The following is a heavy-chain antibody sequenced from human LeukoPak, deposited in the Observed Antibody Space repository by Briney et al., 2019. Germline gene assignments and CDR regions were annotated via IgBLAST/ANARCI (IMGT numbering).Heavy chain of an antibody. D-gene: IGHD4-23*01. Sequence: GESLKISCQGSGYIFTYHWIAWVRQMPGKGLEWMGIIFPGDSDIRYSPSFQGQVTISVDKSISTAYLQWSSLKASDTAMYYCACTRVTGAFDIWGQGTMVTVSS. CDR2: IFPGDSDI. CDR3: ACTRVTGAFDI. J-gene: IGHJ3*02. V-gene: IGHV5-51*01. CDR1: GYIFTYHW.